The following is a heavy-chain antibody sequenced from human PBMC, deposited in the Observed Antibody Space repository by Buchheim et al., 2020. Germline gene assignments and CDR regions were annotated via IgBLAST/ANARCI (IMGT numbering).Heavy chain of an antibody. D-gene: IGHD1/OR15-1a*01. J-gene: IGHJ5*02. Sequence: QVQLVESGGGVVQPGRSLRLSCAASGFTFSSYGMHWVRQAPGKGLEWVAVIWYDGSNKYYADSVKGRFTISRDNSKNTLFMQMNSLRAEDTAVYYCAKARDNNKRYVWFDPWGQGNL. V-gene: IGHV3-33*06. CDR1: GFTFSSYG. CDR2: IWYDGSNK. CDR3: AKARDNNKRYVWFDP.